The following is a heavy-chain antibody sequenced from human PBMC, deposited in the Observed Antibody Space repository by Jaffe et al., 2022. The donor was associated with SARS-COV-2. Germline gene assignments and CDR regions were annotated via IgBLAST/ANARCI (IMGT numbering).Heavy chain of an antibody. V-gene: IGHV3-66*02. D-gene: IGHD3-10*01. Sequence: EVQLVESGGGLVQPGGSLRLSCAASGFTVSSNYMSWVRQAPGKGLDWVSVIYSGGSTHYADSVKGRFTISRDNSKNTLYLQMNSLRAEDTAVYYCVRDLCGSGSYPDYWGQGSLVTVSS. CDR2: IYSGGST. CDR1: GFTVSSNY. J-gene: IGHJ4*02. CDR3: VRDLCGSGSYPDY.